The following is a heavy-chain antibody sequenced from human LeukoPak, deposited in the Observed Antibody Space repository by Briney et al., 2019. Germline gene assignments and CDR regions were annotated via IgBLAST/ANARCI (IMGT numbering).Heavy chain of an antibody. J-gene: IGHJ4*02. CDR2: MYHSGSI. CDR3: ARDPYCSGGSCYPFDY. V-gene: IGHV4-38-2*02. D-gene: IGHD2-15*01. Sequence: ASETLSLTCTVSAYSISSGYFWGWIRQPPGKGLEWIGSMYHSGSIYHNPSLKSRVTISLDTSRNQFSLKLYSVTAADTAVYYCARDPYCSGGSCYPFDYWGQGTLVTVSS. CDR1: AYSISSGYF.